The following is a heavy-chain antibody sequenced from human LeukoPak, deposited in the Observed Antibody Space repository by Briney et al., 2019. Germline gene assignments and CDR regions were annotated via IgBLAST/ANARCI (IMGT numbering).Heavy chain of an antibody. CDR1: GYTFTNYG. Sequence: ASVKVSCKASGYTFTNYGFRWVRQAPGQGLEWMGWISAYNGDTNYPQNLQGRVTMTTDTSTSTAYMELRSLRSDDTAVYYCARDGGITIFGVALSPWGQGALVTVSS. CDR3: ARDGGITIFGVALSP. V-gene: IGHV1-18*01. D-gene: IGHD3-3*01. CDR2: ISAYNGDT. J-gene: IGHJ5*02.